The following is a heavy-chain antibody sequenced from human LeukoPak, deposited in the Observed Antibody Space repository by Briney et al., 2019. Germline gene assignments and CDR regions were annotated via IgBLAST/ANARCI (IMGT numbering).Heavy chain of an antibody. J-gene: IGHJ2*01. D-gene: IGHD3-9*01. V-gene: IGHV1-8*01. CDR1: RYTFTTYD. CDR3: ARLILPLRYFDWLAKHDWYFDL. Sequence: ASVKVSCKASRYTFTTYDINWVRQAPGQGLEWRGWMNPNSGKTDYAQKFQGRITMTRNTAINTAYMELSSLRSEDTAVYYCARLILPLRYFDWLAKHDWYFDLWGRGTLVTVSS. CDR2: MNPNSGKT.